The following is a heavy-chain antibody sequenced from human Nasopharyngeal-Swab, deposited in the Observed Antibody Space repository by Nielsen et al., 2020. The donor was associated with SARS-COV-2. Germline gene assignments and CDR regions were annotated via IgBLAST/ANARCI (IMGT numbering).Heavy chain of an antibody. CDR1: GYNFANYW. CDR3: ARLGYSYGGGMDV. CDR2: IYPGDSDT. D-gene: IGHD5-18*01. Sequence: GGSLRLSCRGSGYNFANYWIGWVRQMPGKGLEWMGIIYPGDSDTRYSPSFQGQVTISADKSISTAYLQWSSLKASDTAMYYCARLGYSYGGGMDVWGQGTTVTVSS. J-gene: IGHJ6*02. V-gene: IGHV5-51*01.